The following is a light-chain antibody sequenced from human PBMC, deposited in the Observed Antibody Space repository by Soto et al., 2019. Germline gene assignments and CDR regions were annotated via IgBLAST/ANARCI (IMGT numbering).Light chain of an antibody. CDR1: QSVSGY. J-gene: IGKJ3*01. Sequence: EIVLTQSPATLSLSPGERATLSCRASQSVSGYLAWYQQKPGQAPRLLIYDGSHRAAGIPSRFSGSGSGTDFTLTISGLEPEDFAVYDCQQRSNWLISFGPGTKVDIK. V-gene: IGKV3-11*01. CDR3: QQRSNWLIS. CDR2: DGS.